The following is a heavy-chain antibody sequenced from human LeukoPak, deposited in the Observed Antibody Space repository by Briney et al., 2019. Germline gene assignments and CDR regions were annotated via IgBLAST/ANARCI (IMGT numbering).Heavy chain of an antibody. D-gene: IGHD6-19*01. V-gene: IGHV3-66*01. CDR1: GFTVSSNY. J-gene: IGHJ4*02. CDR2: IYSGGST. CDR3: ASWPVGWYGEDS. Sequence: GGSLRLSCAASGFTVSSNYMSWVRQAPGKGLEWVSAIYSGGSTYYADSVKGRFTISRDTPKNTLYLQMNSLRVEDTAVYYCASWPVGWYGEDSWGQGTLVTVSS.